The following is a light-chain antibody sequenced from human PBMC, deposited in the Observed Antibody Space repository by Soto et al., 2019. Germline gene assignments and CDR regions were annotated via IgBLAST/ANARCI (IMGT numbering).Light chain of an antibody. CDR2: LGS. CDR3: IQALQSPPT. J-gene: IGKJ1*01. Sequence: EIVMTQSPLSLPVTPGEPASISCRSSQSLLHSNGYDSLDWYLQKPGQSPQLLIYLGSNRASGVPARFSGSGSGTDFTLKISSVEADDVGVYYCIQALQSPPTFGQGTKVEIK. CDR1: QSLLHSNGYDS. V-gene: IGKV2-28*01.